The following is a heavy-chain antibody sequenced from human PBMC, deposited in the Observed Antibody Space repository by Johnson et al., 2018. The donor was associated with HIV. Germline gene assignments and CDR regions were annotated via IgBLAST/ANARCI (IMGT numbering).Heavy chain of an antibody. D-gene: IGHD3-22*01. CDR1: GFTFSSYG. Sequence: QVQLVESGGGVVQPGRSLRLSCAASGFTFSSYGMHWVRQAPGKGLEWVAVISYDGSNKYYADSVKGRFTISRDNSKNTLYLQMNSLRAEDTAVYYCARPTDPDSSGYFVIDAFDIWGQGTMVTVSS. V-gene: IGHV3-30*19. CDR2: ISYDGSNK. J-gene: IGHJ3*02. CDR3: ARPTDPDSSGYFVIDAFDI.